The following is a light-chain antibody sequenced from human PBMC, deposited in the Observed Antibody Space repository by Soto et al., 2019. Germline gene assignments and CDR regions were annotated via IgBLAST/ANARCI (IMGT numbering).Light chain of an antibody. CDR2: DAS. CDR1: LSVSSY. Sequence: EIVLTQSPATLSLSPGERATLSCRTSLSVSSYLAWYHQKPGQAPRLLIYDASNRATGILARFSGSGSGTDFTLTFISLEPEDFAVYYCQQRSNWPLTFGGGTTVDI. V-gene: IGKV3-11*01. CDR3: QQRSNWPLT. J-gene: IGKJ4*01.